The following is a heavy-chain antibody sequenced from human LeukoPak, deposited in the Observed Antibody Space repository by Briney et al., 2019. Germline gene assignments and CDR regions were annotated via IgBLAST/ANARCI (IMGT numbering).Heavy chain of an antibody. V-gene: IGHV3-23*01. Sequence: GGSLRLSCAASGFTFSSSAMSWVRQAPGKGLEWVSVISGSGGSTYYADSVKGRFTISRDNSKNTLYLQMNSLRAGDTAVYYCARAHNWKYGSFDFWGQGTLVTVSS. CDR1: GFTFSSSA. CDR3: ARAHNWKYGSFDF. D-gene: IGHD1-7*01. CDR2: ISGSGGST. J-gene: IGHJ4*02.